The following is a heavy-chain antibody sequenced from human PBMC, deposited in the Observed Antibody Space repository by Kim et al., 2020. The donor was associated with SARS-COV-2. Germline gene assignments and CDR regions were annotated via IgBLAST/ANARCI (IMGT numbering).Heavy chain of an antibody. J-gene: IGHJ6*02. CDR2: MNPNSGNT. D-gene: IGHD1-26*01. V-gene: IGHV1-8*01. CDR1: GYTFTSYD. Sequence: ASVKVSCKASGYTFTSYDINWVRPATGQGLEWMGWMNPNSGNTGYAQKFQGRVTMTRNTSISTAYMELSSLRSEDTAVYYCARDRWELLPYYYYGMDVWGQGTTVTVSS. CDR3: ARDRWELLPYYYYGMDV.